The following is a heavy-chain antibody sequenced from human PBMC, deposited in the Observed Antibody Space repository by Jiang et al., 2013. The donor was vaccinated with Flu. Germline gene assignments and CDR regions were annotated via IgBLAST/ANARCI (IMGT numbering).Heavy chain of an antibody. Sequence: KPTQTLTLTCTFSGFSLNTRGMCVSWIRQPPGKALEWLALIDWADDKYYSTSPNTRLTISKDSSKNXVVLTMTNLDPVDTATYYCARIYYYDRDGFDIWGQGTMVTVSS. CDR2: IDWADDK. D-gene: IGHD3-22*01. CDR1: GFSLNTRGMC. CDR3: ARIYYYDRDGFDI. V-gene: IGHV2-70*01. J-gene: IGHJ3*02.